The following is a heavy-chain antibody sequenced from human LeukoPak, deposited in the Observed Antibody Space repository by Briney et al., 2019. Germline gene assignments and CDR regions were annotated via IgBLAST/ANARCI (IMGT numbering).Heavy chain of an antibody. Sequence: GGSLSLSCAASGFTFTTYTMNWVRQAPGKGLEWVSSISSSSSYIYYADSVKGRFTISRDNAKNSLYLQMNSLRAEDTAVYYCARIYSSSSSRGAFDIWGQGTMVTVSS. V-gene: IGHV3-21*01. J-gene: IGHJ3*02. CDR3: ARIYSSSSSRGAFDI. D-gene: IGHD6-6*01. CDR1: GFTFTTYT. CDR2: ISSSSSYI.